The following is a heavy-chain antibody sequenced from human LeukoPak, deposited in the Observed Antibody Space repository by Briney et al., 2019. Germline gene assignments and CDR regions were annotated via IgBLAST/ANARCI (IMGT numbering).Heavy chain of an antibody. CDR3: ARDLLVRMGSYYNY. CDR1: GYTFTSYG. CDR2: ISAYNGNT. V-gene: IGHV1-18*01. Sequence: GASVKVSCKASGYTFTSYGISWVRQAPGQGLEWMGWISAYNGNTNYAQKLQGRVTMTTDTSTSTAYMELRSLRSDDTAVYYCARDLLVRMGSYYNYWGQGTLVTVSS. J-gene: IGHJ4*02. D-gene: IGHD1-26*01.